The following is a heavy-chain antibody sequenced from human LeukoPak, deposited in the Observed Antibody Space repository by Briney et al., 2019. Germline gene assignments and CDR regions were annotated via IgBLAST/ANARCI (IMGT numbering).Heavy chain of an antibody. Sequence: PGGSLRLSCTASGFTVSRHYMSWVRQAPGKGLEWVSVIYMSGSTFYADSVKGRFTISRDNSKNTLYLQMTSLRAEDTAVYYCARDSGATGSAGDFDHWGQGTLVTVSS. CDR3: ARDSGATGSAGDFDH. CDR2: IYMSGST. CDR1: GFTVSRHY. V-gene: IGHV3-53*01. D-gene: IGHD3-10*01. J-gene: IGHJ4*02.